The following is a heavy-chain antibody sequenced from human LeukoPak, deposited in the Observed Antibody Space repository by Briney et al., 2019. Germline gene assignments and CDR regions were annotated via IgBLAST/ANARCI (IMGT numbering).Heavy chain of an antibody. V-gene: IGHV4-59*01. J-gene: IGHJ3*02. D-gene: IGHD3-3*01. CDR1: GGSISSYY. Sequence: PSETLSLTCTVSGGSISSYYWSWVRQPPGKGLEWIGYIYYSGSTKYKPSLKSRVTISVDTSKNQFSLKLSSVTAADTAVYYCARGRFLDAFDIWGQGTMVTVSS. CDR3: ARGRFLDAFDI. CDR2: IYYSGST.